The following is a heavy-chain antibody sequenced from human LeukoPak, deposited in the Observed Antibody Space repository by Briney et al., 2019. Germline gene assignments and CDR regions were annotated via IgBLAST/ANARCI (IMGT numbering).Heavy chain of an antibody. V-gene: IGHV3-48*01. CDR2: ISRRSSTI. Sequence: GGSLRLSCAASGFTLSSYGMNWVRQAPGKGLEWVSYISRRSSTIYYADSVKGRFTMSRANAKNTLYLQMNNLRAEDTALYYCASPLDDSSGYVSYFQHWGQGTLVTVSS. CDR3: ASPLDDSSGYVSYFQH. D-gene: IGHD5-12*01. CDR1: GFTLSSYG. J-gene: IGHJ1*01.